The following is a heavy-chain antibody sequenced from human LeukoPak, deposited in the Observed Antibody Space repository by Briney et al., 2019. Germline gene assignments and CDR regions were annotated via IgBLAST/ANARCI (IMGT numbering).Heavy chain of an antibody. CDR2: ISSSSSYI. Sequence: PGGSLRLSCAASGFTFSSYSMNWVRQAPGKGLEWVSSISSSSSYIYYADSVKGRFTISRDNAKNSLYLQMNSLRAEDKAVYYCARDLGGSSGYYIDYWGQGTLVTVSS. D-gene: IGHD3-22*01. CDR3: ARDLGGSSGYYIDY. V-gene: IGHV3-21*01. J-gene: IGHJ4*02. CDR1: GFTFSSYS.